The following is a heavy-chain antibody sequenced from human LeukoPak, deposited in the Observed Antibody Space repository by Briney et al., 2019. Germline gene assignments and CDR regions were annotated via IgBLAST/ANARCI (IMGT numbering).Heavy chain of an antibody. J-gene: IGHJ4*02. CDR1: EFTFSSYS. D-gene: IGHD3-22*01. CDR3: ARGADSSGYYYYFDY. CDR2: ISATGGST. V-gene: IGHV3-23*01. Sequence: GGSLRLSCAASEFTFSSYSMTWVRQAPGKGLEWVSFISATGGSTYYADSVKGRFTISRDNSKNTLYLQMNSLRAEDTAVYYCARGADSSGYYYYFDYWGQGTLVTVSS.